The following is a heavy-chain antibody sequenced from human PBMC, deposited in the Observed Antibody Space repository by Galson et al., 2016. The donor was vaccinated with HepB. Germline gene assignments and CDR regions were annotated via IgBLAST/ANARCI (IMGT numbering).Heavy chain of an antibody. Sequence: SVKVSCKASGYTFTSYNLQWVRQAPGQSLEWMGWINADNGKTKYSQKFQARVTITRDASASTAYMDLSSLRSEDTAVYYCAREDNTSGWDGECLDYWGQGTLVTVSS. D-gene: IGHD6-19*01. CDR1: GYTFTSYN. V-gene: IGHV1-3*01. CDR3: AREDNTSGWDGECLDY. J-gene: IGHJ4*02. CDR2: INADNGKT.